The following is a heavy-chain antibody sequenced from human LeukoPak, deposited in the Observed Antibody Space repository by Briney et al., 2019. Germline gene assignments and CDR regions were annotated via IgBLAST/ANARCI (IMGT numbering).Heavy chain of an antibody. V-gene: IGHV4-34*01. D-gene: IGHD3-10*01. Sequence: PSETLSLTCAVYGGSFSGYYWSWIRQPPGKGLEWIGEINHSGSTNYNPSLKSRVTISVDTSKNQFSLKLSSVTAADTAVYYCARGGYDGSGSRNWGQGTLVTVSS. J-gene: IGHJ4*02. CDR3: ARGGYDGSGSRN. CDR1: GGSFSGYY. CDR2: INHSGST.